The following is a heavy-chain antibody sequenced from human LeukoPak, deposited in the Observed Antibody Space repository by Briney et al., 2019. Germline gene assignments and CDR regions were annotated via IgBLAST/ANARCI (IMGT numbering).Heavy chain of an antibody. CDR2: IFPCDSHT. J-gene: IGHJ4*02. D-gene: IGHD6-13*01. CDR3: AKFHATWYAEN. Sequence: GESLKISFQGSGYNFATYWIVWVRQLPGNGLESMGIIFPCDSHTRYSPSFQGQVTISADTSISTAYLHWRSLQASDTAMYYCAKFHATWYAENWGQGTLVTVSS. CDR1: GYNFATYW. V-gene: IGHV5-51*01.